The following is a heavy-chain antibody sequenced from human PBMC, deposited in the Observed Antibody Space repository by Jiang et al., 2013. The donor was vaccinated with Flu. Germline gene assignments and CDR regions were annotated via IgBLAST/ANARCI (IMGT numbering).Heavy chain of an antibody. J-gene: IGHJ3*02. Sequence: VQLVESGAEVKKPGESLKISCKGSGYSFMSSWIGWVRQMPGKGLEWMGIIYPGDSHTRYSPSFQGQVTISADKSISTAYLQWSSLKASDTAMYYCASDQSGSSHRYNSPEAFDIWGQGTMVTVSS. V-gene: IGHV5-51*03. CDR1: GYSFMSSW. CDR3: ASDQSGSSHRYNSPEAFDI. D-gene: IGHD3-16*02. CDR2: IYPGDSHT.